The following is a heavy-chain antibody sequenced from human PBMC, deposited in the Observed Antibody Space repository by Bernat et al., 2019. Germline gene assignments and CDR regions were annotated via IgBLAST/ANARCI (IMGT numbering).Heavy chain of an antibody. V-gene: IGHV3-48*03. CDR1: GFTFSSYE. CDR3: ARHCVDYYGSGPGAFDI. Sequence: EVQLLESGGGLVQPGGSLRLSCAASGFTFSSYEMNWVRQAPGKGLEWVSYISSSGSTIYYADSVKGRFTISRDNAKNSLYLQMNSLRAEDTAVYYCARHCVDYYGSGPGAFDIWGQGTMVTVSS. J-gene: IGHJ3*02. CDR2: ISSSGSTI. D-gene: IGHD3-10*01.